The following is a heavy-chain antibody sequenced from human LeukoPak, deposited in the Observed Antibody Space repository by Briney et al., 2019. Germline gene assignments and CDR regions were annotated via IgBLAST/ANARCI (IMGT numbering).Heavy chain of an antibody. V-gene: IGHV3-66*01. D-gene: IGHD3-10*01. CDR3: ARAPGYGSGSSRFDP. CDR2: IYSGGST. J-gene: IGHJ5*02. CDR1: GFTVSSNY. Sequence: LSGGSLRLSCAASGFTVSSNYMSWVRQAPGKGLEGVSVIYSGGSTYYADSVKGRFTISRDNSKNTLYLQMNSLRAEDTAVYYCARAPGYGSGSSRFDPWGQGTLVTVSS.